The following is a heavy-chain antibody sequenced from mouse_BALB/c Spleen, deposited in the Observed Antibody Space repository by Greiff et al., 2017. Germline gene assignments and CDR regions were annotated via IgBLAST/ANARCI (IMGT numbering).Heavy chain of an antibody. CDR3: ATTTATLYYFDY. CDR2: IWAGGST. J-gene: IGHJ2*01. CDR1: GFSLTSYG. Sequence: QVQLKESGPGLVAPSQSLSITCTVSGFSLTSYGVYWVRQPPGKGLEWLGVIWAGGSTNYNSALMSRLSISKDNSKSQVFLKMNSLQTDDTAMYYCATTTATLYYFDYWGQGTTLTVSS. V-gene: IGHV2-9*02. D-gene: IGHD1-2*01.